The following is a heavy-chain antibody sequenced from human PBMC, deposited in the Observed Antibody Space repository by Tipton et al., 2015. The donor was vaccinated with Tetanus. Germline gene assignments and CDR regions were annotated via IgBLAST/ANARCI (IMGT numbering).Heavy chain of an antibody. V-gene: IGHV3-23*01. CDR3: AKEGLSAFDY. J-gene: IGHJ4*02. CDR2: ISGNGDST. Sequence: SLRLSCVASGFTFTNHAMNWVRQAPGKGPEWLSGISGNGDSTQYADSVKGRFTISRDNSKNTLYLQMNSLRAEDTAVYYCAKEGLSAFDYWGQGTLVSVSS. D-gene: IGHD6-13*01. CDR1: GFTFTNHA.